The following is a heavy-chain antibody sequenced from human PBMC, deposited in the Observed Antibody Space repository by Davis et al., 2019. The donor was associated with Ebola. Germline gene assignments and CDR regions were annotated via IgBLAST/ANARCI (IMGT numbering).Heavy chain of an antibody. CDR2: IYPGDSET. V-gene: IGHV5-51*01. J-gene: IGHJ4*02. CDR1: GYSFTSYW. CDR3: ARQESLYGSSDY. D-gene: IGHD2/OR15-2a*01. Sequence: GESLKISCKGSGYSFTSYWIAWVRQMPGKGLECMGIIYPGDSETRYSPSFQGQVTISVDRSTNTAYLQWSSLKASDIAMYYCARQESLYGSSDYWGQGTLVTVSS.